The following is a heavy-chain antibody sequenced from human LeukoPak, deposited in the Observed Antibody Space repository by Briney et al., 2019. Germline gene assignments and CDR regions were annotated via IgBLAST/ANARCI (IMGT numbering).Heavy chain of an antibody. CDR1: GFTFDDYA. J-gene: IGHJ6*02. D-gene: IGHD6-19*01. V-gene: IGHV3-9*01. CDR3: AKDISYSSGWWNYGMDV. Sequence: PGGSLRLSCAASGFTFDDYAMHWVRHAPGKGLEWVSGISWNSGSIGYADSVKGRFTISRDNAKNSLYLQMNSLRAEDTALYYCAKDISYSSGWWNYGMDVRGQGTTVTVSS. CDR2: ISWNSGSI.